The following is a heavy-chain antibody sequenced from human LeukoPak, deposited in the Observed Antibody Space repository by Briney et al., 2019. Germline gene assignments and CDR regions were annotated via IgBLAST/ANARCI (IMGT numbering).Heavy chain of an antibody. D-gene: IGHD1-26*01. CDR2: FDPEDGET. J-gene: IGHJ5*02. CDR1: GYTLIELS. Sequence: ASVKVSCKVSGYTLIELSMHWVRQAPGKGLEWMGGFDPEDGETIYAQKFQGRVTMTEDTSTDTAYMELSSLRSEDTAVYYCATSGGSYRNNWFDPWGQGTLVTVSS. CDR3: ATSGGSYRNNWFDP. V-gene: IGHV1-24*01.